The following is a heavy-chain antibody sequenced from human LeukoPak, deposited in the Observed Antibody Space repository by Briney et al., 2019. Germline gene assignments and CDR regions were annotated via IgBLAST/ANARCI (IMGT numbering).Heavy chain of an antibody. D-gene: IGHD6-19*01. Sequence: SETLSLTCTVSGGSISSYYWSWIRQPPGKGLEWIGYIYYSGSTNYNPSLKSRVTISVDTSKNQFSLKLSSVTAADTAVYYCARGSGWYYFDYWGQGTMVTVSS. CDR3: ARGSGWYYFDY. J-gene: IGHJ4*03. CDR2: IYYSGST. CDR1: GGSISSYY. V-gene: IGHV4-59*01.